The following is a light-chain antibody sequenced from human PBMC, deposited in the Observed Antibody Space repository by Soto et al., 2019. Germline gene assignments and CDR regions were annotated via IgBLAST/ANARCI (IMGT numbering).Light chain of an antibody. CDR1: SSDVGSYNF. J-gene: IGLJ3*02. CDR2: VVN. V-gene: IGLV2-23*02. CDR3: CSYAGSLPGV. Sequence: QSVLTQPASVSGSPGQSITISCTGTSSDVGSYNFVSWYQHHPGKAPKLIIYVVNLRPSGVSNRFSGSRSGTTASLTISGLQAEDEGDYYCCSYAGSLPGVFGGGTKLTVL.